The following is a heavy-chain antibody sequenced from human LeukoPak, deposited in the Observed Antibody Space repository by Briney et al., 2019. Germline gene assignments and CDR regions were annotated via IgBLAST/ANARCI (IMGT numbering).Heavy chain of an antibody. Sequence: PSETLSLTCAVSGYSISSGYYWGWIRPPPGKGLEWIGSIYHSGSTYYNPSLKSRVTISVDTSKNQFSLKLSSVTAADTAVYYCARHEVGATPDAFDIWRQGTMVTVSS. CDR1: GYSISSGYY. CDR3: ARHEVGATPDAFDI. J-gene: IGHJ3*02. D-gene: IGHD1-26*01. V-gene: IGHV4-38-2*01. CDR2: IYHSGST.